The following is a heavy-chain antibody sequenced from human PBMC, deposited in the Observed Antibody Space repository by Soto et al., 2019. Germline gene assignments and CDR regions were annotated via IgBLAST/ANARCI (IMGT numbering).Heavy chain of an antibody. V-gene: IGHV1-69*13. CDR2: IIPIFGTA. J-gene: IGHJ4*02. D-gene: IGHD6-19*01. Sequence: SVKVSCKASGGTFSSYAISWVRQAPGQGLEWMGGIIPIFGTANYAQKFQGRVTITADESTSTAYMELSSLRSEDTAVYYCARDTEPRSGWYFFDYWGQGTLVTVSS. CDR3: ARDTEPRSGWYFFDY. CDR1: GGTFSSYA.